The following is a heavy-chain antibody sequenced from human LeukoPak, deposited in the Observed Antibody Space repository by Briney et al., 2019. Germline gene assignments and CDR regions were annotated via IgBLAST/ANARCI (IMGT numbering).Heavy chain of an antibody. CDR2: VTSYNGDT. Sequence: GASVKVSCKASGYTFTGYYMHWVRQAPGQGLEWMGWVTSYNGDTNYAQKFQGRVTMSADTATSTAYMELRSLRFDDTAIYYCAKDWHILTGRNCFDPWGQGTLVTVSS. D-gene: IGHD3-9*01. J-gene: IGHJ5*02. V-gene: IGHV1-18*04. CDR1: GYTFTGYY. CDR3: AKDWHILTGRNCFDP.